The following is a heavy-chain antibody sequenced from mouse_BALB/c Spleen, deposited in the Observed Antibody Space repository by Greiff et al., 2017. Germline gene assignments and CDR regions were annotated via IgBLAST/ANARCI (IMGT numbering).Heavy chain of an antibody. Sequence: EVQLVESGGGLVQPGGSLKLSCAASGFTFSSYGMSWVRQTPDKRLELVATINSKGGSTYYPDSVKGRFTISRDNAKNTLYLQMSSLKSEDTAMYYCARDRTTAYFDYWGQGTTLTVSS. V-gene: IGHV5-6-3*01. CDR1: GFTFSSYG. CDR2: INSKGGST. CDR3: ARDRTTAYFDY. J-gene: IGHJ2*01. D-gene: IGHD1-2*01.